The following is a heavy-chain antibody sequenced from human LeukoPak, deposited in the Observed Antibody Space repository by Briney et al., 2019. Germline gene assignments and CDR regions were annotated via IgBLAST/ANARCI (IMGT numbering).Heavy chain of an antibody. D-gene: IGHD4-23*01. CDR3: AKDAHCLYGGKRDYYIDQ. V-gene: IGHV3-30*02. J-gene: IGHJ4*02. CDR2: IRYDGSDK. CDR1: GFTFVSYG. Sequence: PGGSLRLSCAASGFTFVSYGMHWVRQAPGKGLEWLTFIRYDGSDKDYADSVKGRFTISRDNSKNTFYLQMNSLRREDTAVYYCAKDAHCLYGGKRDYYIDQWGQGTLVTVSS.